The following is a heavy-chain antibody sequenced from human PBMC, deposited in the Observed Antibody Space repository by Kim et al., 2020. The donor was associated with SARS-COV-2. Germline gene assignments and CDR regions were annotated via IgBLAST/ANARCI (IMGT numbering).Heavy chain of an antibody. Sequence: YAEPVGGRFNLSRDNSKNTLWLQMNSLRAEDTDVYYCAKGVTAYRDVFDIWGQGTMVTVSS. V-gene: IGHV3-23*03. J-gene: IGHJ3*02. CDR3: AKGVTAYRDVFDI. D-gene: IGHD2-21*02.